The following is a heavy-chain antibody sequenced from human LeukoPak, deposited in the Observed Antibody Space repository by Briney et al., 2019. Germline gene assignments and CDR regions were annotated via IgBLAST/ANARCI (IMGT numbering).Heavy chain of an antibody. CDR3: ARVGALAGNDAFDI. V-gene: IGHV4-4*02. CDR2: IYHSGRT. J-gene: IGHJ3*02. D-gene: IGHD6-19*01. Sequence: PSETLSLTCAVSVGSISSSNWWSWVRQPPGKGLEWIGEIYHSGRTNYKPSLKSRVTISVDKSKDQFSLKLSSVTAADTAVYYCARVGALAGNDAFDIWGQGTMVTVSS. CDR1: VGSISSSNW.